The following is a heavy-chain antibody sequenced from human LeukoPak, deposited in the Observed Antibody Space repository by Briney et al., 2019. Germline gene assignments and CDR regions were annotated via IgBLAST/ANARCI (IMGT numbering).Heavy chain of an antibody. J-gene: IGHJ3*02. CDR1: GFTFSDYY. Sequence: GGSLRLSCAASGFTFSDYYMSWIRQAPGKGLEWVSYISSSGSTIYYADSVKGRFTISRDNAKNSLYLQMNSLRAEDTAVYYYASDYGDYHAFDIWGQGTMVTVSS. V-gene: IGHV3-11*01. D-gene: IGHD4-17*01. CDR3: ASDYGDYHAFDI. CDR2: ISSSGSTI.